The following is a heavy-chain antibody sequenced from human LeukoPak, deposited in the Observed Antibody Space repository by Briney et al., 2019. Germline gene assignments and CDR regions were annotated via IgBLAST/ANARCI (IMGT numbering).Heavy chain of an antibody. D-gene: IGHD5-24*01. CDR1: GFTFSSYA. CDR2: ISYDGSNK. Sequence: PGRSLRLSCAASGFTFSSYAMHWVRQAPGKGLEWVAVISYDGSNKYYADSVKGRFTISRDNSKNTLYLQMNSLRAEDTAVYYCARETEDGYNYVNYWGQGTLVTASS. V-gene: IGHV3-30-3*01. CDR3: ARETEDGYNYVNY. J-gene: IGHJ4*02.